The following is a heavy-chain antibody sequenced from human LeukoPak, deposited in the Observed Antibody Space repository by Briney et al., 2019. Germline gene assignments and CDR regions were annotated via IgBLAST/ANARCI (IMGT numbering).Heavy chain of an antibody. V-gene: IGHV4-38-2*02. D-gene: IGHD1-14*01. CDR2: LYHTGST. CDR1: GFSMTSIYN. J-gene: IGHJ5*02. Sequence: SETLSLTCIVSGFSMTSIYNWGWIRQPPGKGVEWIWTLYHTGSTFYNPSLKRRLIISRDTSKNHFSLSLASVTATDTATYYCASGTTLNWFDPWGQGTLVIVSS. CDR3: ASGTTLNWFDP.